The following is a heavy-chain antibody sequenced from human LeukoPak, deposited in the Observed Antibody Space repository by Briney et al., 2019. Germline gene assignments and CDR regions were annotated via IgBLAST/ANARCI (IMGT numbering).Heavy chain of an antibody. J-gene: IGHJ3*02. Sequence: ASVKVSCKASGYTFTSYGISWVRQAPGQGLEWMGWISAYNGNTNYAQKLQGRVTMTTDTSTSTAYMELRSLRSDDTAVYYCARDLLRDSSSWPRDDAFDIWGQGTMVTVSS. CDR2: ISAYNGNT. CDR3: ARDLLRDSSSWPRDDAFDI. V-gene: IGHV1-18*01. CDR1: GYTFTSYG. D-gene: IGHD6-13*01.